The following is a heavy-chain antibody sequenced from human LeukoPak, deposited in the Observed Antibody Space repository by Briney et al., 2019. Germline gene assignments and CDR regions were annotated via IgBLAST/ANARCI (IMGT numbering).Heavy chain of an antibody. J-gene: IGHJ4*02. CDR2: ISSSSSTI. Sequence: PGGSLRLSCAASGFTFSSYSMNWVRQAPGKGLEWVSYISSSSSTIYYADSVKGRFTISRDNAKNSLYLQMNSLRAEDTAVYYCAREPLRLLFSGTQPYFDYWGQGTLVTVSS. V-gene: IGHV3-48*04. CDR3: AREPLRLLFSGTQPYFDY. CDR1: GFTFSSYS. D-gene: IGHD1-7*01.